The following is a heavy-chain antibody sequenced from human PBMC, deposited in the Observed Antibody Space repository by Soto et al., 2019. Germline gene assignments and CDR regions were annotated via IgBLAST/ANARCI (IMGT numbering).Heavy chain of an antibody. Sequence: SETLSLTCAVSGGSISSGGYSWSWIRQPPGKGLEWIGYIYHSGSTYYNPSLKSRVTISVDTSKNQFSLKLSSVTAADTAVYYCARTPGLYSYYYYYMDVWGKGTTVTVSS. D-gene: IGHD1-1*01. CDR1: GGSISSGGYS. CDR2: IYHSGST. V-gene: IGHV4-30-2*01. J-gene: IGHJ6*03. CDR3: ARTPGLYSYYYYYMDV.